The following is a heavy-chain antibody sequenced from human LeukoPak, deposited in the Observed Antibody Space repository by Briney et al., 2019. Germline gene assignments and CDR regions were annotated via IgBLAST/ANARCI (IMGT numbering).Heavy chain of an antibody. Sequence: GRSLRLSCAASGFTFDDYAMHWVRQTPGKGLEYVSGISWNSGSIVYVDSVKGRFTISRDNAKNSLYLQMNSLRAEDTAFYYCTNGAPQASSSWPFDYWGQGTLVTVSS. CDR1: GFTFDDYA. J-gene: IGHJ4*02. V-gene: IGHV3-9*01. CDR3: TNGAPQASSSWPFDY. D-gene: IGHD6-13*01. CDR2: ISWNSGSI.